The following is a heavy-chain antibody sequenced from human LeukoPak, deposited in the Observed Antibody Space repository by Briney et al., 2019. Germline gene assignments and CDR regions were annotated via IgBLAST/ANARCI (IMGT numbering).Heavy chain of an antibody. Sequence: ASVKVSCKASGGTFSSYAISWVRQAPGQGLEWMGGIIPIFCTANYAQKFQGRVTITADECTSTAYMELSSLRSEDTAVYYCARALREDIVVVPAAPPYYYGMDVWGKGTTVTVSS. V-gene: IGHV1-69*01. D-gene: IGHD2-2*01. CDR3: ARALREDIVVVPAAPPYYYGMDV. CDR1: GGTFSSYA. J-gene: IGHJ6*04. CDR2: IIPIFCTA.